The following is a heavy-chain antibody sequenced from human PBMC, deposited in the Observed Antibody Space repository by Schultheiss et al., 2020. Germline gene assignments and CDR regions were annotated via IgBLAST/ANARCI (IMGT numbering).Heavy chain of an antibody. CDR1: GFTFDDYG. D-gene: IGHD3-3*01. CDR2: ISSSSSYI. CDR3: AKCITIFGVVIHYYYYGMDV. Sequence: RGSLRLSCAASGFTFDDYGMSWVRQAPGKGLEWVSSISSSSSYIYYADSVKGRFTISRDNSKNTLYLQMNSLRAEDTAVYYCAKCITIFGVVIHYYYYGMDVWGQGTTVTVSS. J-gene: IGHJ6*02. V-gene: IGHV3-21*01.